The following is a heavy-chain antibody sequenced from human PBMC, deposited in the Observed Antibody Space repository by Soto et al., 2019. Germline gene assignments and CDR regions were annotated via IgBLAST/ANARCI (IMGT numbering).Heavy chain of an antibody. J-gene: IGHJ4*02. D-gene: IGHD3-10*01. CDR1: GFTFSNAW. V-gene: IGHV3-15*01. CDR2: IKSKTDGGTT. Sequence: GGSLRLSCAASGFTFSNAWMSWVRQAPGKGLEWVGRIKSKTDGGTTDYAAPVKGRFTISRDDSKNTLYLQMNSLKTEDTAVYYCTTEGIISNVLLWFGETYAGDYWGQGTLVTVSS. CDR3: TTEGIISNVLLWFGETYAGDY.